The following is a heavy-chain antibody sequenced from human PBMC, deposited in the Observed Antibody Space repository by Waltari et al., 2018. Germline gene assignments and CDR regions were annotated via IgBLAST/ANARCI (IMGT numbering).Heavy chain of an antibody. J-gene: IGHJ5*02. V-gene: IGHV4-59*01. CDR3: AGDEGLLTGYKTWFDP. CDR2: IYYSGST. Sequence: VPLQESGPGLVKPSEPLSPTSTVSGGSISTYSCTCIRQPPGKGLEWIGYIYYSGSTNYNPSQKSRVTISVDTSKNQFALKLSSVTAADTAVYYCAGDEGLLTGYKTWFDPWGQGTLVTVSS. D-gene: IGHD3-9*01. CDR1: GGSISTYS.